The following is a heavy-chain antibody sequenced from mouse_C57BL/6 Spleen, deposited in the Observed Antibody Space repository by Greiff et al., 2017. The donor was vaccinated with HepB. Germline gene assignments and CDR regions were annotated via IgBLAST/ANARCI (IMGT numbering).Heavy chain of an antibody. D-gene: IGHD2-5*01. CDR3: ARNSNYGAMDY. V-gene: IGHV1-69*01. CDR1: GYTFTSYW. Sequence: VQLQQSGAELVMPGASVKLSCKASGYTFTSYWMHWVKQRPGQGLEWIGEIDPSDSYTNYNQKFKGKSTLTVDKSSSTAYMQLSSLTSEDSAVYYCARNSNYGAMDYWGQGTSVTVSS. J-gene: IGHJ4*01. CDR2: IDPSDSYT.